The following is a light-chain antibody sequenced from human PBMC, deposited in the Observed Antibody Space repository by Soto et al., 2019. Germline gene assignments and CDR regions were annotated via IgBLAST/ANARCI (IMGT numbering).Light chain of an antibody. CDR1: YNL. CDR3: CSYAGQRVV. J-gene: IGLJ2*01. CDR2: EGN. Sequence: HSVLTQPASVSGSPGQSITISCTYNLVSWYQQHPGKAPKLLIYEGNKRPSGVSNRFSGSKSGNTASLTISGLQAEDEADYYCCSYAGQRVVFGGGTKLTVL. V-gene: IGLV2-23*01.